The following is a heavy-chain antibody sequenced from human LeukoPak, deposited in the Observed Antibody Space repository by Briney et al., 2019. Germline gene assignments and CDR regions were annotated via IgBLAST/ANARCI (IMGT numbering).Heavy chain of an antibody. Sequence: GSSVKVSCKTSGGTFSNYAISWVRQAPGQGLEWMGEVLPIFATSNYAQKFQGRVTITADDSTSTAYMELSSLRSEDTAVYFCAREATYGSDSSEALDSWGQGTLVTVSS. V-gene: IGHV1-69*13. CDR1: GGTFSNYA. J-gene: IGHJ4*02. D-gene: IGHD3-22*01. CDR2: VLPIFATS. CDR3: AREATYGSDSSEALDS.